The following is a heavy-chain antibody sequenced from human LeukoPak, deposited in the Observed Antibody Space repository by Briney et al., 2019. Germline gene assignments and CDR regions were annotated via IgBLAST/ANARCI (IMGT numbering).Heavy chain of an antibody. D-gene: IGHD1-1*01. CDR3: AKAGQLERLDY. V-gene: IGHV3-9*01. CDR2: ITWNSGSI. Sequence: GGSLRLSCAASGFTFDDYAMHWVRQVPGKGLEWVSGITWNSGSIAYADSVKGRFTISRDNAKNSLYLQMNSLRAVDTAVYYCAKAGQLERLDYWGQGTLVTVSS. J-gene: IGHJ4*02. CDR1: GFTFDDYA.